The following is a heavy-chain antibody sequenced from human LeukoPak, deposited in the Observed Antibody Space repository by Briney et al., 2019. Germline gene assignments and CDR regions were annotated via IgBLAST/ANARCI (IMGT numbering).Heavy chain of an antibody. CDR2: ITSSSSTA. D-gene: IGHD2-15*01. CDR3: ARYCGGGSCFDY. J-gene: IGHJ4*02. V-gene: IGHV3-48*04. Sequence: GGSLRLSCAASGFTFSSYSMNWVRQAPGKGLEWVSKITSSSSTAFYADSVKGRFTISRDNAKNSLYLQMNSLRAEDTAVYYCARYCGGGSCFDYWGQGTLVTVSS. CDR1: GFTFSSYS.